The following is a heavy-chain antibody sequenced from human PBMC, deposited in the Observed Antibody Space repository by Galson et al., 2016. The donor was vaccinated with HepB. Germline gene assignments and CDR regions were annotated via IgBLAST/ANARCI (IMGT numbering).Heavy chain of an antibody. CDR3: ARGKRPRQWLITKWFDP. Sequence: TLSLTCSVYGGSLSNNFWSWLRQPPGKGLEWIGEIHHTGDTNHNSSLKSRVTMSVDTSKNQFSLKLNSVTAADTAVYYCARGKRPRQWLITKWFDPWGQGTPVTVSA. J-gene: IGHJ5*02. D-gene: IGHD6-19*01. CDR2: IHHTGDT. V-gene: IGHV4-34*01. CDR1: GGSLSNNF.